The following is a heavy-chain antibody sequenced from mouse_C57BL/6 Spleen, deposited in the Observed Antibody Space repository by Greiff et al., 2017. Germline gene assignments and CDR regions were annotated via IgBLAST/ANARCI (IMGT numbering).Heavy chain of an antibody. CDR3: ARDKTVVDRYFDV. J-gene: IGHJ1*03. Sequence: EVKVVESGGGLVKPGGSLKLSCAASGFTFSSYAMSWVRQTPEKRLEWVATISDGGSYTYYPDNVKGRFTISRDNAKNNLYLQMSHLKSEDTAMHYCARDKTVVDRYFDVWGTGTTVTVSS. V-gene: IGHV5-4*01. D-gene: IGHD1-1*01. CDR1: GFTFSSYA. CDR2: ISDGGSYT.